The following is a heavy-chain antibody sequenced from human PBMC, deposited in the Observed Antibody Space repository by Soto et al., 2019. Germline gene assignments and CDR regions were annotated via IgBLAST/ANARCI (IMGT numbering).Heavy chain of an antibody. J-gene: IGHJ3*02. CDR1: GGSIRSVVYY. D-gene: IGHD6-19*01. CDR3: ARDGSGRTAFDI. CDR2: TYYSGST. V-gene: IGHV4-31*03. Sequence: QVQLQESGPGLVKHSQPLSPPCTVSGGSIRSVVYYWRGLRQHPGKGLEWMGYTYYSGSTYYNPSLKSRVTISVDTSKNQFSLKLSSVTAADTAVYYCARDGSGRTAFDIWGQGTMVTVSS.